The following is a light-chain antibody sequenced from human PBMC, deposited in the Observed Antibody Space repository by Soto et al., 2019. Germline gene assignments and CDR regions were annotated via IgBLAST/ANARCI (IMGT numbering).Light chain of an antibody. J-gene: IGKJ4*01. Sequence: IVLTQSPGTLPLSPGERATLSCRASDSVSISYLAWCQQRSGQPPRLLIYGTSTRATGIPGRFSGSGSGTDFTLTISRLEPEDSAVYFCQQWGNSPRVTFGGGTKVEI. CDR3: QQWGNSPRVT. CDR2: GTS. V-gene: IGKV3-20*01. CDR1: DSVSISY.